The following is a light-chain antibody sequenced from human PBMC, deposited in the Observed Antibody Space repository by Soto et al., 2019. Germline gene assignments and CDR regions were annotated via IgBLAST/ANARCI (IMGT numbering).Light chain of an antibody. J-gene: IGKJ2*01. CDR2: AAS. Sequence: AIRMTQSPSSFSASTGDRVTITCRASQAISSYLAWYQQKPGKAPKLLIYAASTLQSGVPSRFSGSGSGTDFPLTISCLQSEDFATYYCQQYYGFPYTFGQGTKLEIK. CDR3: QQYYGFPYT. V-gene: IGKV1-8*01. CDR1: QAISSY.